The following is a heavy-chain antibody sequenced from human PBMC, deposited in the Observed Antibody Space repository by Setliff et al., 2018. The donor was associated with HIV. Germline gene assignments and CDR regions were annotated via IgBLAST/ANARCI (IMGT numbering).Heavy chain of an antibody. Sequence: SETLSLTCTVSGGSVNSGHYYWSWIRQPAGKGLEWIGLIYTTGSTNYNPSLKSRLTISVDTSKNQFSLNLSSVTATDTAVYYCAKTSVGATGLYAFDIWGQGTMVTVSS. CDR2: IYTTGST. CDR1: GGSVNSGHYY. D-gene: IGHD1-26*01. CDR3: AKTSVGATGLYAFDI. J-gene: IGHJ3*02. V-gene: IGHV4-61*02.